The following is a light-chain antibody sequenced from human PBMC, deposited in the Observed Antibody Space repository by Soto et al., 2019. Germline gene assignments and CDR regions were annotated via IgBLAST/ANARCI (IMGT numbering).Light chain of an antibody. CDR1: QSVSSY. CDR2: DAS. V-gene: IGKV3-11*01. J-gene: IGKJ2*01. CDR3: QQHSNWPMYT. Sequence: EIVLTQSPATLSLSPGERATLSCRASQSVSSYFACYQQKTGQAPRLLIYDASTRATGIPARFSGSGAGTDFSLTISSLEPEDFAVYYCQQHSNWPMYTFGQGTKLEIK.